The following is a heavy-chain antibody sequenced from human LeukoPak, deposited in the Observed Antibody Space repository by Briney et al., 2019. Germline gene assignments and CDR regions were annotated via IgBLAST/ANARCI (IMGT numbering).Heavy chain of an antibody. CDR2: IYHSGST. Sequence: SQTLSLTCAISGGSISSGGYSWSWIRQPPGKGLEWIGYIYHSGSTYYNPSLKSRVTISVDRPKNQFSLKLSSVTAADTAVYYCARGRYYYFDYWGQGTLVTVSS. CDR1: GGSISSGGYS. V-gene: IGHV4-30-2*01. J-gene: IGHJ4*02. D-gene: IGHD5-18*01. CDR3: ARGRYYYFDY.